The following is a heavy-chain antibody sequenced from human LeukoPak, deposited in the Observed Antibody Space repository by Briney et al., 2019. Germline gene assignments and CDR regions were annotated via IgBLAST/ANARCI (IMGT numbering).Heavy chain of an antibody. CDR3: ARTIYDSSGFYPYFDY. Sequence: SGPTLVNSTQTLTLTCTFSGFSLSTSGMRVGWIRQPPGKALEWLARIAWDDDKFYSTSLKTRLTITKDTTKTQVVLTMTNMDPVDAATYYCARTIYDSSGFYPYFDYWGQGTPVTVSS. CDR1: GFSLSTSGMR. CDR2: IAWDDDK. D-gene: IGHD3-22*01. V-gene: IGHV2-70*04. J-gene: IGHJ4*02.